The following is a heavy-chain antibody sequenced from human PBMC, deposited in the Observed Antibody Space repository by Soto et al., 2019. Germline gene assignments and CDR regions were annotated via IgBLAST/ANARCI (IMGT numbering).Heavy chain of an antibody. CDR3: AGQPTAGSFYDLGSYYYYYGMDV. CDR1: GGSISSGDYY. Sequence: SETLSLTCTVSGGSISSGDYYWNWIRQPPGKGLEWIGNIYYSGNTDCNPSLESRVTISVDTSKNQFSLNLSSVTAADSAVYYCAGQPTAGSFYDLGSYYYYYGMDVWGQGTTVTVSS. D-gene: IGHD3-16*01. V-gene: IGHV4-30-4*01. J-gene: IGHJ6*02. CDR2: IYYSGNT.